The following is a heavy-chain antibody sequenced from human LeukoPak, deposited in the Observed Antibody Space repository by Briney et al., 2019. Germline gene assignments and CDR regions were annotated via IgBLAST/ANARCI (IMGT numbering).Heavy chain of an antibody. V-gene: IGHV3-48*01. Sequence: PGGSLRLSCAASGFTFSSDSMNWVRQAPGKGLEWVSYISSSSSNIQYADSVKGRFTISRDNAKNSLYLQMTSLRAEDMAVYYCARHLSGVTGYTYGRGIDYWGQGTLVTVSS. CDR1: GFTFSSDS. D-gene: IGHD5-18*01. J-gene: IGHJ4*02. CDR2: ISSSSSNI. CDR3: ARHLSGVTGYTYGRGIDY.